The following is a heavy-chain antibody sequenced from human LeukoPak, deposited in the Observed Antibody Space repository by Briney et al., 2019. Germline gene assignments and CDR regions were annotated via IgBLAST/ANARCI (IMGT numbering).Heavy chain of an antibody. CDR2: ISGSGGST. V-gene: IGHV3-23*01. Sequence: GGSLRLSYAASGFTFSSYAMSWVRQAPGKGLEWVSAISGSGGSTYYADSVKGWFTISRDNSKNTLYLQMNSLRAEDTAVYYCAKVGLWFGELAPNWFDPWGQGTLVTVSS. D-gene: IGHD3-10*01. CDR1: GFTFSSYA. J-gene: IGHJ5*02. CDR3: AKVGLWFGELAPNWFDP.